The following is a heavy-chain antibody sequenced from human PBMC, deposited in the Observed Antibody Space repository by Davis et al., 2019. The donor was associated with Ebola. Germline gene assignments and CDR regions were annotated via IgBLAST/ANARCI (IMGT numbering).Heavy chain of an antibody. CDR3: ASFLAVAGTGAGY. V-gene: IGHV1-2*06. CDR1: GYTFTGYY. D-gene: IGHD6-19*01. J-gene: IGHJ4*02. Sequence: SVKVSCKASGYTFTGYYMHWVRQAPGQGLEWMGRINPNSGGTNYAQKFQGRVTMTRDTSISTAYMELSRLRSDDTAVYYCASFLAVAGTGAGYWGQGTLVTVSS. CDR2: INPNSGGT.